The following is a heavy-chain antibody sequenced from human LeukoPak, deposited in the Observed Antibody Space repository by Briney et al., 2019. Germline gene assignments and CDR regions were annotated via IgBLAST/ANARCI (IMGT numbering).Heavy chain of an antibody. D-gene: IGHD3-22*01. Sequence: ASVKVSCKASGYTFTGYYIHWVRQDPGQGLEWMGRINPNSGGTNYAQKFQGRVTMTRDTSITTADMELSNLRSDDTAVYYCARIPQTRYYYDSSDYYYFDYWGQGTLVTVSS. CDR3: ARIPQTRYYYDSSDYYYFDY. CDR2: INPNSGGT. J-gene: IGHJ4*02. CDR1: GYTFTGYY. V-gene: IGHV1-2*06.